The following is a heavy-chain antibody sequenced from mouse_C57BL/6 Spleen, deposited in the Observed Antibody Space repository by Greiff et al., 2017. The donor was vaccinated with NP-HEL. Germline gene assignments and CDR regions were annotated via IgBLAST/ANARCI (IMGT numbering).Heavy chain of an antibody. J-gene: IGHJ2*01. CDR3: ARSGGYYVSFDY. Sequence: QVQLQQPGAELVMPGASVKLSCKASGYTFTSYWMHWVKQRPGQGLEWIGEIDPSDSYTNYNQKFKGKSTLTVDKSSSTAYMQLSSLTSEDSAVYYCARSGGYYVSFDYWGQGTTLTVSS. CDR2: IDPSDSYT. CDR1: GYTFTSYW. D-gene: IGHD2-3*01. V-gene: IGHV1-69*01.